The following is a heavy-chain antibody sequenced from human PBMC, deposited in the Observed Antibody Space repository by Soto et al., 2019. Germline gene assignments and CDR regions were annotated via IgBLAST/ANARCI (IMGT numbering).Heavy chain of an antibody. CDR2: IIPILGIA. J-gene: IGHJ4*02. V-gene: IGHV1-69*04. D-gene: IGHD3-9*01. CDR1: GGTFSSYA. CDR3: AIVDLEGPFGNFDWLYF. Sequence: SVKVSCKASGGTFSSYAISWVRQAPGQGLEWMGRIIPILGIANYAQKFQGRVTITADKSTSTAYMELSSLRSEDTAVYYCAIVDLEGPFGNFDWLYFWGQGSLVTVSS.